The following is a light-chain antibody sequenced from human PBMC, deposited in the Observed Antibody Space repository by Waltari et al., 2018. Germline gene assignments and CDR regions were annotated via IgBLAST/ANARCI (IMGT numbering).Light chain of an antibody. CDR2: ATS. V-gene: IGKV1-39*01. J-gene: IGKJ1*01. CDR3: QQSYSSPPT. CDR1: QRISTF. Sequence: DIQMSQSPSSLSASVGDRVTITCRASQRISTFLNWYQQKPGKAPKLLIYATSTLKSGVPSRFYGNTYGTEFTLTINNLQPEDFATYYCQQSYSSPPTFGQGTKVEIK.